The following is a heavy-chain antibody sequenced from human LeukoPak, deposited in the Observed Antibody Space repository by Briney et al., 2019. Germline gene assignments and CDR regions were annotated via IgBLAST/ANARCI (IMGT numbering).Heavy chain of an antibody. Sequence: SVKVSCKASGGTFSSYAISWVRQAPGQGLEWMGRIIPIFGTANYAQKFQGRVTITTDESTGTAYMELSSLRSEDTAVYYCAREDYYDSSGYSDYWGQGTLVTVSS. CDR2: IIPIFGTA. CDR3: AREDYYDSSGYSDY. CDR1: GGTFSSYA. D-gene: IGHD3-22*01. J-gene: IGHJ4*02. V-gene: IGHV1-69*05.